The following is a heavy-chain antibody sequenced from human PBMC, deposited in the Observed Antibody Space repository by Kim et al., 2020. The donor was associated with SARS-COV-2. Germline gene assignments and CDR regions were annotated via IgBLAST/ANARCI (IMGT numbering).Heavy chain of an antibody. CDR2: ISSSSSTI. J-gene: IGHJ6*02. D-gene: IGHD6-6*01. V-gene: IGHV3-48*02. CDR3: AVCRSSSVYYYYGMDV. Sequence: GGSLRLSCAASGFTFSSYSMNWVRQAPGKGLEWVSYISSSSSTIYYADSVKGRFTISRDNAKNSLYLQMNSLRDEDTAVYYCAVCRSSSVYYYYGMDVWGQGTTVTVSS. CDR1: GFTFSSYS.